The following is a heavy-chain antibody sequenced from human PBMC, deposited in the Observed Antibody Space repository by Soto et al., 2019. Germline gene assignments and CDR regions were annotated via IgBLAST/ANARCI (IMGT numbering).Heavy chain of an antibody. V-gene: IGHV4-31*03. CDR3: ARGLISRSYYFDY. D-gene: IGHD3-3*02. J-gene: IGHJ4*02. CDR2: ISSSANT. Sequence: SETLSLTCTFSVDSIRSGSSYCTWMRQHPGEGLEWLGYISSSANTYYNPSLRSRVSISADTSENQFSLRLTSVTAADTAVYHCARGLISRSYYFDYWGQGARVTVS. CDR1: VDSIRSGSSY.